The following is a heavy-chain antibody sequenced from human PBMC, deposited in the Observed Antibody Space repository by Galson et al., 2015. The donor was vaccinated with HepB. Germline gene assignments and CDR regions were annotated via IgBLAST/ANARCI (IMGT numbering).Heavy chain of an antibody. CDR3: TTGRRYCSSTSCYGAGYYYGMDV. V-gene: IGHV3-15*01. Sequence: SLRLSCAASGFTFSNAWVSWVRQAPGKGLEWVGRIKSKTDGGTTDYAAPVKGRFTISRDDSKNTLYLQMNSLKTEDTAVYYCTTGRRYCSSTSCYGAGYYYGMDVWGQGTTVTVSS. D-gene: IGHD2-2*01. J-gene: IGHJ6*02. CDR1: GFTFSNAW. CDR2: IKSKTDGGTT.